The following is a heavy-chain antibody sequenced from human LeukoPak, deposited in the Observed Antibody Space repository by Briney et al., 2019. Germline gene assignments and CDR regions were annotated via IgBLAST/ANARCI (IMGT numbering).Heavy chain of an antibody. CDR1: GGSISSYY. V-gene: IGHV4-59*01. D-gene: IGHD6-19*01. Sequence: PSETLSLTCTVSGGSISSYYWSWIRQPPGKGLEWIGYIYYSGSTNYNPSLKSRVTISVDTSKNLFSLKLSSVTAADTAVYYCARDLRAVRGWFDPWGQGTLVTVSS. J-gene: IGHJ5*02. CDR2: IYYSGST. CDR3: ARDLRAVRGWFDP.